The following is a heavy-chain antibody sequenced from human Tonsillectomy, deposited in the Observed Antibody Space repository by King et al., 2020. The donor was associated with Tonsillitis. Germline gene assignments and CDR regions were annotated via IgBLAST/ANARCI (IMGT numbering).Heavy chain of an antibody. CDR1: GFTFDDYA. J-gene: IGHJ6*02. V-gene: IGHV3-9*01. CDR2: ISWNSGSI. D-gene: IGHD1-26*01. Sequence: EVQLVESGGGLVQPGRSLRLSCAASGFTFDDYAMHWVRQAPGKGLEWVSGISWNSGSIGYADSVKGRFTISRDNAKNSLYLQMNSLRAEDTALYYCAKDLVGATGYYYYYGMDVWGQGTTVTVSS. CDR3: AKDLVGATGYYYYYGMDV.